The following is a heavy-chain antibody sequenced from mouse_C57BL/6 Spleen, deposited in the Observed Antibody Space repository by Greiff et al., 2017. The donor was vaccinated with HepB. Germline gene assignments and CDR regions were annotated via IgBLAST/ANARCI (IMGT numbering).Heavy chain of an antibody. CDR2: IDPETGGT. V-gene: IGHV1-15*01. CDR3: TRSLTTVVDFDY. J-gene: IGHJ2*01. Sequence: VQLQQSGAELVRPGASVTLSCKASGYTFTDYEMHWVKQTPVHGLEWIGAIDPETGGTAYNQKFKGKAILTADKSSSTAYMELRSLTSEDSAVYYCTRSLTTVVDFDYWGQGTTLTVSS. CDR1: GYTFTDYE. D-gene: IGHD1-1*01.